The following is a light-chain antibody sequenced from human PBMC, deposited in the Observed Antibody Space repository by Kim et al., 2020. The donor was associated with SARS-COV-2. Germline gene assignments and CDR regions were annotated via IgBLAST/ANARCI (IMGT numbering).Light chain of an antibody. CDR1: SGHRNYA. V-gene: IGLV4-69*01. Sequence: VLTQSPSASASLGASVKLTCTLSSGHRNYAIAWHQQQPEKGPRYLMKLNSDGSHSKGDGIPDRFSGSSSGAERYLTIPSLQSEDEADYYCQTWGTGIRVFGGGTQLTVL. CDR3: QTWGTGIRV. J-gene: IGLJ3*02. CDR2: LNSDGSH.